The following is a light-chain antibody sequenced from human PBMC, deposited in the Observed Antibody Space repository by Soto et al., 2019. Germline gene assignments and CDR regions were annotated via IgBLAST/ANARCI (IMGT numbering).Light chain of an antibody. V-gene: IGKV1-5*03. CDR3: QHYNSYSEA. Sequence: DIQMTQSPSTLSGSVGDRVTITCRASQTISSWLAWYQPKPGKAPKLLIYKASTLKSGVPSRFSGSGSGTEFTLTISSLQPHDFATYYCQHYNSYSEAFGQGTKVELK. CDR1: QTISSW. J-gene: IGKJ1*01. CDR2: KAS.